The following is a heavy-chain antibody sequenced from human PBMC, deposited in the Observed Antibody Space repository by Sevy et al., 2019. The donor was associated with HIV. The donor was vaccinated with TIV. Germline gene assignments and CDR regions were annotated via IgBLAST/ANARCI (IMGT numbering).Heavy chain of an antibody. V-gene: IGHV3-66*02. Sequence: GGSLRLSCAISGFTVNDKYIIWVRQAPGKGLEWVSVFFSSGSTYYADSAQGRFTISRDNSKNTVDLQMNSVRAEDTAVYYCVSLFLSYRSGWSYFDYWGQGTLVTVSS. CDR1: GFTVNDKY. CDR2: FFSSGST. CDR3: VSLFLSYRSGWSYFDY. J-gene: IGHJ4*02. D-gene: IGHD6-19*01.